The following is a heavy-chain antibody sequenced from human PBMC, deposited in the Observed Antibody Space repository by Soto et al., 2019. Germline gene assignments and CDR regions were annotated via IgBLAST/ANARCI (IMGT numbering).Heavy chain of an antibody. CDR2: IIPIHGIA. CDR1: GGTFSSYT. CDR3: AGWEGYSSSWPPVTFDY. V-gene: IGHV1-69*02. J-gene: IGHJ4*02. D-gene: IGHD6-13*01. Sequence: QVQLVQSGAEVKKPGSSVKVSCKASGGTFSSYTISWVRQAPGQGLEWMGRIIPIHGIANYAQKFQGRVTINAEKSTSTAYMELSSLRSEDTAVYSCAGWEGYSSSWPPVTFDYWGQGTQVTVSS.